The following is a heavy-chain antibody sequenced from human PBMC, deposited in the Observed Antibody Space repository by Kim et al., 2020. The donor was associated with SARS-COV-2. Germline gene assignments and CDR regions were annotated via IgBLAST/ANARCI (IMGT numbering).Heavy chain of an antibody. Sequence: GGSLRLSCAASGFTFSSYGMHWVRQAPGKGLEWVAVISYDGSNKYYADSVKGRFTISRDNSKNTLYLQMNSLRAEDTAVYYCARDWGLDDDILTGHPWGQGTLVTVSS. CDR3: ARDWGLDDDILTGHP. V-gene: IGHV3-33*05. J-gene: IGHJ5*02. CDR1: GFTFSSYG. D-gene: IGHD3-9*01. CDR2: ISYDGSNK.